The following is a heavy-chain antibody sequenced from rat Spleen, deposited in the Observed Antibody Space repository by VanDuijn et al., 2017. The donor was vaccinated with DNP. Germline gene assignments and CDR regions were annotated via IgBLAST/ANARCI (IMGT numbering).Heavy chain of an antibody. CDR3: ARDLVRWRRGFAY. CDR1: GFSLTSYD. V-gene: IGHV2-41*01. CDR2: IWNFGGT. Sequence: QVQLKESGPGLVQPSQTLSLTCTVSGFSLTSYDVHWVRQPPGKGLEWMGVIWNFGGTRYHSTLKSRLTIPRDTSKSQVFLKMNRLQAEDTATYYCARDLVRWRRGFAYWGQGTLVTVSS. D-gene: IGHD1-11*01. J-gene: IGHJ3*01.